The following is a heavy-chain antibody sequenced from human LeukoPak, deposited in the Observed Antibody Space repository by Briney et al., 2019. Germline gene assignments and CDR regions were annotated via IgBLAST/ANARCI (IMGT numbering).Heavy chain of an antibody. Sequence: GGSLRLSCAASGFTFSTYGMHWVRQAPGKGLEWVALISFDGNNQLYVDSVKGRFTISRDNSKNTLYLQMNSLRAEDTAVYYCAKNYRSSWYSSYFDYWGQGTLVTVSS. V-gene: IGHV3-30*18. D-gene: IGHD6-13*01. CDR3: AKNYRSSWYSSYFDY. CDR2: ISFDGNNQ. J-gene: IGHJ4*02. CDR1: GFTFSTYG.